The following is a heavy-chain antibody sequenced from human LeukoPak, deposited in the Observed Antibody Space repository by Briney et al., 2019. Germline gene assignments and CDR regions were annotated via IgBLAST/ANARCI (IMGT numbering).Heavy chain of an antibody. Sequence: GGSLRLSCAASGFTVSSNYMSWVRQAPGKGLEWVSVIYSDGNTYYADSVKGRFTISRDNSKNTLYLQMNSLRAEDTAVYYCARLVPPASAPGDYWGQGTLVTVSS. CDR1: GFTVSSNY. CDR2: IYSDGNT. V-gene: IGHV3-53*01. CDR3: ARLVPPASAPGDY. D-gene: IGHD2-2*01. J-gene: IGHJ4*02.